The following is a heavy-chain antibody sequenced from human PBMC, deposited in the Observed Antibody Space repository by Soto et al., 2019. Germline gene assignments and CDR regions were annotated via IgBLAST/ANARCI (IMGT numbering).Heavy chain of an antibody. CDR1: GYTFTSYD. Sequence: ASVKVSCKTSGYTFTSYDIHWVRQATGQGLEWMGWMNPNNGYTDYAQKFQGRVTMTRDTSLSTAYMELSSLTSDDTAVYYCARGRGWRDYWGQGTLVTVSA. D-gene: IGHD6-19*01. J-gene: IGHJ4*02. V-gene: IGHV1-8*01. CDR3: ARGRGWRDY. CDR2: MNPNNGYT.